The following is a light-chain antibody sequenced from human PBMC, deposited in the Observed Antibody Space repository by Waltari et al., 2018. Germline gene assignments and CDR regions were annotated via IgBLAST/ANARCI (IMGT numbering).Light chain of an antibody. CDR1: SGSVSTNYY. J-gene: IGLJ3*02. Sequence: QTVVTQEPSFSVSPGGTVTLPCGLTSGSVSTNYYPSWYQQTPGQAPPPLIYNTYSRSSGVPDRFSGSIHGNKAALTITGAQADDESDYYCVLYLGSDTWVFGGGTKLTVL. CDR3: VLYLGSDTWV. CDR2: NTY. V-gene: IGLV8-61*01.